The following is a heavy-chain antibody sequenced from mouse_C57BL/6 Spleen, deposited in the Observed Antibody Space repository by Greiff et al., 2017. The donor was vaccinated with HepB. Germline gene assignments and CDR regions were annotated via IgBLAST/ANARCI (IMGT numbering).Heavy chain of an antibody. CDR3: ARPYYYGSSYPFAY. J-gene: IGHJ3*01. V-gene: IGHV1-22*01. D-gene: IGHD1-1*01. Sequence: DVQLQESGPELVKPGASVKMSCKASGYTFTDYNMHWVKQSHGKSLEWIGYINPNNGGTSYNQKFKGKATLTVNKSSSTAYMELRSLTSEDSAVYYCARPYYYGSSYPFAYWGQGTLVTVSA. CDR2: INPNNGGT. CDR1: GYTFTDYN.